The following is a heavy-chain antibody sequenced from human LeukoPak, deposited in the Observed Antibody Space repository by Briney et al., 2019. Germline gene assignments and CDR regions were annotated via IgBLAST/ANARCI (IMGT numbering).Heavy chain of an antibody. CDR1: GFTFSSYE. CDR2: ISSSGSTI. V-gene: IGHV3-48*03. D-gene: IGHD3-22*01. Sequence: LRLSCAASGFTFSSYEMNWVRQAPGKGLEWVSYISSSGSTIYYADSVKGRFTISRDNAKNSLYLQMNSLRAEDTAVYYCARSPDYYDSSEDYWGQGTLVTVSS. CDR3: ARSPDYYDSSEDY. J-gene: IGHJ4*02.